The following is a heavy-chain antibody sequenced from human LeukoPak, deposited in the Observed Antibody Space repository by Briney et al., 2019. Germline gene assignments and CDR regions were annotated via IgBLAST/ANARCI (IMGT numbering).Heavy chain of an antibody. J-gene: IGHJ6*02. CDR2: IYYSGST. CDR1: GGSISSYY. Sequence: SGTLSLTCTVSGGSISSYYWSWIRQPPGKGLEWIGYIYYSGSTNYNPSLKSRVTISVDTSKNQFSLKLSSVTAADTAVYYCAREDLRYYYYGMDVWGQGTTVTVSS. CDR3: AREDLRYYYYGMDV. V-gene: IGHV4-59*01.